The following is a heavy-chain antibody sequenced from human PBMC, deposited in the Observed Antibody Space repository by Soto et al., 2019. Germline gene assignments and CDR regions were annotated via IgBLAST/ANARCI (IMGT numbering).Heavy chain of an antibody. J-gene: IGHJ4*02. CDR3: ARHPSEVTAMDPNFDY. CDR1: GGSISSSSYY. V-gene: IGHV4-39*01. Sequence: PSETLSLTCTVSGGSISSSSYYWGWIRQPPGKGLEWIGSIYYSGSTYYNPSLKSRVTISVDTSKNQFSLKLSSVTAADTAVYYCARHPSEVTAMDPNFDYWGQGTLVTAPQ. D-gene: IGHD5-18*01. CDR2: IYYSGST.